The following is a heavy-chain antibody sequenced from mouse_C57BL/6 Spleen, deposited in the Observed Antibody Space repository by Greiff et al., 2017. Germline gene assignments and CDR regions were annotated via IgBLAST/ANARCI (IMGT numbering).Heavy chain of an antibody. D-gene: IGHD1-1*01. Sequence: EVQLQQSGPVLVKPGASVKMSCKASGYTFTDYYMNWVKQSHGKSLEWIGVINPYNGGTSYNQKFKGKATLTVDKSSSTAYMELNSLTSEDSAVYYCAREDYGSSLDYWGQGTTLTVSS. CDR3: AREDYGSSLDY. CDR2: INPYNGGT. CDR1: GYTFTDYY. V-gene: IGHV1-19*01. J-gene: IGHJ2*01.